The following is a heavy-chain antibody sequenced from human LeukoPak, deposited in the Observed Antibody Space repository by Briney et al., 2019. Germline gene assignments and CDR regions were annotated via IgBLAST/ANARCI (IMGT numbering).Heavy chain of an antibody. D-gene: IGHD3-9*01. CDR2: MNPNSGNT. Sequence: ASVKVSCKASGYTFTSYGISWVRQAPGQGLEWMGWMNPNSGNTGYAQKFQGRVTMTRNTSISTAYMELSSLRSEDTAVYYCAAVLRYFDWLRVNNWFDPWGQGTLVTVSS. J-gene: IGHJ5*02. CDR1: GYTFTSYG. V-gene: IGHV1-8*02. CDR3: AAVLRYFDWLRVNNWFDP.